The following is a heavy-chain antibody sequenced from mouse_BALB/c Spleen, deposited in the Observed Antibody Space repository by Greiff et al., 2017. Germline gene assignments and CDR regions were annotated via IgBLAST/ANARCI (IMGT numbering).Heavy chain of an antibody. CDR1: GFTFSDYY. V-gene: IGHV5-4*02. D-gene: IGHD2-1*01. J-gene: IGHJ3*01. Sequence: DVKLVESGGGLVKPGGSLKLSCAASGFTFSDYYMYWVRQTPEKRLEWVATISDGGSYTYYPDSVKGRFTISRDNAKNNLYLQMSSLKSEDTAMYYCARDGGGNYWFAYWGQGTLVTVSA. CDR3: ARDGGGNYWFAY. CDR2: ISDGGSYT.